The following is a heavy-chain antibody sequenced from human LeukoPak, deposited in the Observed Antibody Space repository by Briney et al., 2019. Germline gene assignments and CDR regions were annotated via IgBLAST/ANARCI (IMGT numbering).Heavy chain of an antibody. CDR3: AKGEPDYYGSGSYSLDYFDY. CDR1: GFIFNSHG. D-gene: IGHD3-10*01. V-gene: IGHV3-30*02. J-gene: IGHJ4*02. CDR2: IRYDGSNK. Sequence: GGSLRLSCAASGFIFNSHGMHWVRQAPGKGLEWVAFIRYDGSNKYYANSVKGRFTISRDNSKNTLYLQMNSLRAEDTAVYYCAKGEPDYYGSGSYSLDYFDYWGQGTLVTVSS.